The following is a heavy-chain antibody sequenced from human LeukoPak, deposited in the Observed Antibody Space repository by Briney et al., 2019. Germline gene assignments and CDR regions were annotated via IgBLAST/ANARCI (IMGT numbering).Heavy chain of an antibody. CDR2: IAYDGSRA. J-gene: IGHJ4*02. D-gene: IGHD1-14*01. V-gene: IGHV3-33*01. Sequence: GGSLRLSCAGSGFTFGGYGMHWFRQTPGKGLEWVAVIAYDGSRAFYADSVKGRFTISRDNSKTTMSVQMDDLRAEDTAVYYCTRYNNDHFDYWGQGTLVTVSS. CDR1: GFTFGGYG. CDR3: TRYNNDHFDY.